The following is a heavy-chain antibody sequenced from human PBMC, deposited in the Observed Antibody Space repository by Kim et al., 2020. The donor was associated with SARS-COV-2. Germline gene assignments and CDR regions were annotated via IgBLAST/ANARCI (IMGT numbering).Heavy chain of an antibody. Sequence: GGSLRLSCAVSGFTFSSYAMHWVRQAPGKGLEWVAVISYDGSNKYYADSVKGRFTISRDNSKNTLYLQMNSLRAEDTAVYYCARGISGSYYYYGMDVWG. J-gene: IGHJ6*02. CDR1: GFTFSSYA. V-gene: IGHV3-30*04. D-gene: IGHD3-10*01. CDR2: ISYDGSNK. CDR3: ARGISGSYYYYGMDV.